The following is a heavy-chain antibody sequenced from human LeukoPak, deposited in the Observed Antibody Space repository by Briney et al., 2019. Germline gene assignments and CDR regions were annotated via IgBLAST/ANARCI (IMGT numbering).Heavy chain of an antibody. Sequence: GQSLEISCKGSGYTFTNYWIGWGRQMPGEGLEWMGIIYPGDSERKYNPSLQGQVTISADKSISTVYLQWSSLKASDTAIYYCARIEGSTFDYWGQGTLVTVSS. CDR3: ARIEGSTFDY. V-gene: IGHV5-51*01. CDR1: GYTFTNYW. CDR2: IYPGDSER. J-gene: IGHJ4*02.